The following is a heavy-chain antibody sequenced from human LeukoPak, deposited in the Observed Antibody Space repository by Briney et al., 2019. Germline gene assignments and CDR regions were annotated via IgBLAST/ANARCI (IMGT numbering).Heavy chain of an antibody. V-gene: IGHV1-2*02. Sequence: ASVKVSCKASGYTFTGYYMHWVRQAPGQGLEWMGWINPNSGGTNYAQKFQGRVTMTRDTSISTAYMELSRLRSGDTAVYYCARDVRGSYYYYYYMDVWGKGTTVTVSS. D-gene: IGHD1-26*01. CDR1: GYTFTGYY. J-gene: IGHJ6*03. CDR3: ARDVRGSYYYYYYMDV. CDR2: INPNSGGT.